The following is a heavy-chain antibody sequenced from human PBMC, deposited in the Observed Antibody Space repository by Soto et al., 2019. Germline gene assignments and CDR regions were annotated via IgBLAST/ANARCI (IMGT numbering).Heavy chain of an antibody. D-gene: IGHD3-9*01. CDR2: ISASDGST. CDR1: GFTFSTYA. V-gene: IGHV3-23*01. CDR3: AKDLEKYYDILTEYSAFDY. Sequence: HPGGSLRLSCTASGFTFSTYAMTWVRQAPGKGLEWVSHISASDGSTSYADSVKGRFTISRDNSANTVYLQMNSLRAEDTAVYYCAKDLEKYYDILTEYSAFDYWGQGTLVTVSS. J-gene: IGHJ4*02.